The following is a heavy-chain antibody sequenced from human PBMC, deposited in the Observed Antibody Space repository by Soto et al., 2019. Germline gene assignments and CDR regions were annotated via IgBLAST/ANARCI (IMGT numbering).Heavy chain of an antibody. CDR2: IYYSGST. J-gene: IGHJ1*01. D-gene: IGHD3-22*01. Sequence: SEPMSVTCTVSGGSIRSGGYYWSWIRQHPGKGLEWIGYIYYSGSTYYNPSLKSRVIISVDTSKNQFSLKLSSVTTADTAVYYCAIYDSSGSRGFQHWGQGTLVTVSS. V-gene: IGHV4-31*03. CDR1: GGSIRSGGYY. CDR3: AIYDSSGSRGFQH.